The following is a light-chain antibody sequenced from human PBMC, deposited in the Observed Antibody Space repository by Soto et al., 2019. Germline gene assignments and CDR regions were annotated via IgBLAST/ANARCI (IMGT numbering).Light chain of an antibody. Sequence: QSVLTQPASVSGSPGQSITISCTGTSSDIGGYNYVSWYQQHPGKAPKLVIYEVSNRPSGVSNRFSGSKSGNTASLTISGLQAEDEADYYCSSYTTSSTLLFGAGTKVTVL. CDR3: SSYTTSSTLL. CDR1: SSDIGGYNY. J-gene: IGLJ1*01. V-gene: IGLV2-14*01. CDR2: EVS.